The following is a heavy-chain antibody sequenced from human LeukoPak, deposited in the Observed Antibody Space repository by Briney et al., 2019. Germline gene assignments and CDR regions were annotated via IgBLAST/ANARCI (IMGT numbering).Heavy chain of an antibody. CDR1: GGSFNGFY. D-gene: IGHD6-19*01. J-gene: IGHJ4*02. CDR2: INHSGYT. CDR3: ARDFMAVAGTAK. Sequence: PSETLSLTCAVSGGSFNGFYWNWIRQAPGKGLEWIGEINHSGYTNYHPSLKSRVTISVDTSKKQFYLNLTSVTAADTAVYYCARDFMAVAGTAKWGQGTLVTVSS. V-gene: IGHV4-34*01.